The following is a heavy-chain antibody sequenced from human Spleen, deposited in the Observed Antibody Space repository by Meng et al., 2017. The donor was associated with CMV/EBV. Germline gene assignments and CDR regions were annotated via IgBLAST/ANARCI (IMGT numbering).Heavy chain of an antibody. CDR2: FYSGGNT. V-gene: IGHV3-53*01. D-gene: IGHD2-15*01. CDR1: GFTVSYNY. CDR3: ASSGRFPRAFDI. J-gene: IGHJ3*02. Sequence: SCAVSGFTVSYNYMNWIRQTPGKGLEWVSVFYSGGNTDYADSVKGRFTISRDVSKNTLYLQMDRLRAEDTAVYYCASSGRFPRAFDIWGQGTMVTVSS.